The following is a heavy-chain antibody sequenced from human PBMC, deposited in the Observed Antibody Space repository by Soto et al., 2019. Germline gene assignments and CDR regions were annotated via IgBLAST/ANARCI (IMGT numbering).Heavy chain of an antibody. V-gene: IGHV3-30*18. CDR1: GFTFSIFG. D-gene: IGHD5-12*01. CDR2: ISYDGSNK. J-gene: IGHJ4*02. Sequence: GGSLRLSCAASGFTFSIFGMHWVRQAPGKGLEWVALISYDGSNKYYGDFVKGRFTISRDNSKNTLYLQMNSLRAEDTAVYYCAKGSTRWLQSLLHYWGQGTPVTVS. CDR3: AKGSTRWLQSLLHY.